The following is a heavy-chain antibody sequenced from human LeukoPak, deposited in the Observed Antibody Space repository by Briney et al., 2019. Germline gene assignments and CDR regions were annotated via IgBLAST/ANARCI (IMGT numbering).Heavy chain of an antibody. J-gene: IGHJ6*03. CDR2: FDPEDGET. D-gene: IGHD4-11*01. Sequence: GASVKVSCKVSGYTLTELSMHWVRQAPGKGLEWMGGFDPEDGETIYAQKFQGRVTMTEDTCTDTAYMELSSLRSEDTAVYYCATDTVTDYYYYMDVWGKGTTVTVSS. CDR3: ATDTVTDYYYYMDV. CDR1: GYTLTELS. V-gene: IGHV1-24*01.